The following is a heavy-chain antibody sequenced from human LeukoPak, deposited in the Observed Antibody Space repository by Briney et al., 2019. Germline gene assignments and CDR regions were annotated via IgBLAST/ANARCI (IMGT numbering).Heavy chain of an antibody. J-gene: IGHJ4*02. D-gene: IGHD3-22*01. Sequence: SEILSLTCTVSGDSIRTNSWSWIRQPPGKGLQWIGYIYYSGNTNSNPSLKSRVTISVDTSKNHFSLKLTSVTAADTAVYYCARARLDSSGYSFDYWGQGTLVTVSS. CDR1: GDSIRTNS. CDR2: IYYSGNT. V-gene: IGHV4-59*01. CDR3: ARARLDSSGYSFDY.